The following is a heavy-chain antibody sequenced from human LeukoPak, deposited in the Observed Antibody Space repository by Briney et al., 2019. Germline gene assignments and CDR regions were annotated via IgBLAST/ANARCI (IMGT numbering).Heavy chain of an antibody. J-gene: IGHJ4*02. D-gene: IGHD2-15*01. V-gene: IGHV1-58*01. CDR1: GFTFTSSA. CDR2: IVVGSGNT. CDR3: AGLSQCSGGSCPDFDY. Sequence: GTSVKVSCKASGFTFTSSAVQWVRRARGQRLEWIGWIVVGSGNTNYAQKFQERVTITRDMSTSTAYMELSSLRSEDTAVYYCAGLSQCSGGSCPDFDYWGQGTLVTVSS.